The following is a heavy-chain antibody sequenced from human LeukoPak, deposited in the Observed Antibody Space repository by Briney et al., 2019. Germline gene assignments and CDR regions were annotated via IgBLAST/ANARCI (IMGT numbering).Heavy chain of an antibody. Sequence: SVKVSCKASGGTFSSYGISWVRQAPGQGLEWMGGIIPIFGTANYAQKFQGRVTMTRNTSISTAYMELSSLRSEDTAVYYCARGRGYYYYYYMDVWGKGTTVTISS. D-gene: IGHD3-10*01. CDR1: GGTFSSYG. CDR2: IIPIFGTA. CDR3: ARGRGYYYYYYMDV. V-gene: IGHV1-69*05. J-gene: IGHJ6*03.